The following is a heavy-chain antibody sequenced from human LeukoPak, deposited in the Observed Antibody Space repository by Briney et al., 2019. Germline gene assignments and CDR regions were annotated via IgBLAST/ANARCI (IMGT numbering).Heavy chain of an antibody. Sequence: GGSLRLSCAASGFTVSRNYMNWVRQAPAKGLVWVSVIYSGGSTYYADSVKGRFTISRDNSKNTLYLQMNSLRAEDTAVYYCAGNSRDSSPNYWGQGTLVTVSS. CDR1: GFTVSRNY. J-gene: IGHJ4*02. CDR2: IYSGGST. CDR3: AGNSRDSSPNY. D-gene: IGHD6-13*01. V-gene: IGHV3-66*02.